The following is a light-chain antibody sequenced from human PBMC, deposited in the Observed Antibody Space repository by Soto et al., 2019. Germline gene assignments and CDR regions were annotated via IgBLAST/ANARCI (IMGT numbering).Light chain of an antibody. CDR3: SSYTSSSPCV. CDR2: EVS. V-gene: IGLV2-14*01. Sequence: QSALTQPASVSGSPGQSITISCTGTSSDVGGYKYVSWYQQHPGEAPKPMIYEVSNRPPGVSNRFSGSKSGNTASLTISGLQAEDEADYYCSSYTSSSPCVFGTGTKLTVL. J-gene: IGLJ1*01. CDR1: SSDVGGYKY.